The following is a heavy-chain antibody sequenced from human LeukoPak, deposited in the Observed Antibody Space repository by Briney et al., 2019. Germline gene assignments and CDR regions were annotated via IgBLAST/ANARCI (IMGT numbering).Heavy chain of an antibody. CDR2: IKQDGSEK. CDR1: GFTFSKYW. D-gene: IGHD5-18*01. J-gene: IGHJ4*02. Sequence: QPGGSLRLSCAASGFTFSKYWMSWVRQVPGKGLEWVANIKQDGSEKYYVDSVKGRFTISRDNAKNSLYLQMNSLRVEDTAVYYCASEGEYGYGYFHWGQGTLVTVSS. CDR3: ASEGEYGYGYFH. V-gene: IGHV3-7*01.